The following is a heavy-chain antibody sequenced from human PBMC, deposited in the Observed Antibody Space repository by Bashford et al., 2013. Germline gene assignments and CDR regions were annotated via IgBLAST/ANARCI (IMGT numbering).Heavy chain of an antibody. Sequence: WVRQAPGQGLEWMGWINPNPNSGATKYAEMFQGRVTMTRDTSISTAYMELSSLRSDDTAVYYCARVPSSSRYLDYWGQGTLVTVSS. J-gene: IGHJ4*02. V-gene: IGHV1-2*02. D-gene: IGHD6-6*01. CDR2: INPNPNSGAT. CDR3: ARVPSSSRYLDY.